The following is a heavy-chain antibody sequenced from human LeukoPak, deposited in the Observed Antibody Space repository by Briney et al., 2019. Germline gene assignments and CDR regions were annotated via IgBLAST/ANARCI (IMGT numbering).Heavy chain of an antibody. CDR2: ISGSGGST. Sequence: GGSLRLSCAASGFTFSSYAMSWVRQAPGKGLEGVSAISGSGGSTYYADSVKGRFTISSDNSKNTLYLQMTRLRAEDTDVYYCATYDSSGYYFDYWGQGTLVTVSS. D-gene: IGHD3-22*01. J-gene: IGHJ4*02. CDR3: ATYDSSGYYFDY. V-gene: IGHV3-23*01. CDR1: GFTFSSYA.